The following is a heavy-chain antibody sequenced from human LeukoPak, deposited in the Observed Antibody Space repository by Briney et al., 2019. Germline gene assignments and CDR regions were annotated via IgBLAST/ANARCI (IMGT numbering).Heavy chain of an antibody. CDR2: ISASGTYI. Sequence: GGSLRLSCAASGFTFSVYSMNWVRQAPGKGLEWVSSISASGTYIYYADSVKGRFTISRDNAKNSLYLQMNSLRAEDTAVYYCARDLSYDFWSGYYITGAFDIWGQGTMVTVSS. J-gene: IGHJ3*02. V-gene: IGHV3-21*01. CDR1: GFTFSVYS. CDR3: ARDLSYDFWSGYYITGAFDI. D-gene: IGHD3-3*01.